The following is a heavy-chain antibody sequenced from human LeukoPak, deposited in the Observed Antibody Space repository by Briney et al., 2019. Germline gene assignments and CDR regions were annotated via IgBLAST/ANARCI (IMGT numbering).Heavy chain of an antibody. CDR2: IRSSSSSI. J-gene: IGHJ6*03. CDR3: AKAETAHPLRNYYYMDV. V-gene: IGHV3-48*01. Sequence: GGSLRLSCAASGFTFSSYSMNWVRQAPGKGLEWVSFIRSSSSSIHYADSVKGRFTISRDNAKNSLYLQMNSLRAEDTAVYFCAKAETAHPLRNYYYMDVWGKGTTVTVSS. D-gene: IGHD2-21*02. CDR1: GFTFSSYS.